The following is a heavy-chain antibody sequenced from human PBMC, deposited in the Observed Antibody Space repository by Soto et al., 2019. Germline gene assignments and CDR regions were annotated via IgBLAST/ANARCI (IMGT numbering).Heavy chain of an antibody. Sequence: QVQLQESGPGLVKPWETLSLTCTVSGGSISSYYWSWIRQPPGKGLEWIGYIYYSGSTNYNPSLKSRVTISVDTSKNQFSLKLSSVTAADTAVYYCARRYCGGDCYDAFDIWGQGTMVTVSS. J-gene: IGHJ3*02. D-gene: IGHD2-21*02. CDR1: GGSISSYY. CDR3: ARRYCGGDCYDAFDI. CDR2: IYYSGST. V-gene: IGHV4-59*08.